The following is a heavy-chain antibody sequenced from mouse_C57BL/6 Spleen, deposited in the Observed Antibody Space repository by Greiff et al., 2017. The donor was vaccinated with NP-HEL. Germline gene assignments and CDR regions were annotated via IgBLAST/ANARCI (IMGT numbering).Heavy chain of an antibody. CDR2: INPNNGGT. CDR3: ASSRTGDWYFDV. Sequence: VQLQQSGPELVKPGASVKISCKASGYTFTDYYMNWVKQSHGKSLEWIGDINPNNGGTSYNQKFKGKATLTVDKSSSTAYMELRSLTSEDSAVYYCASSRTGDWYFDVWGTGTTVTVSS. D-gene: IGHD4-1*01. V-gene: IGHV1-26*01. CDR1: GYTFTDYY. J-gene: IGHJ1*03.